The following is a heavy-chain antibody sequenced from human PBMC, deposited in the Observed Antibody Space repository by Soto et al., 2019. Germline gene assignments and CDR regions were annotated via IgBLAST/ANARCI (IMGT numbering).Heavy chain of an antibody. V-gene: IGHV4-59*01. CDR1: GSPISPYY. CDR2: VYYTGTT. D-gene: IGHD5-18*01. CDR3: ARDGYRYPGTFDF. Sequence: SETLSLTCAVSGSPISPYYWSWIRQAPGKGLEWIGYVYYTGTTNYNPSLKSRVTISIDRSKNQISLDLTSATAADTAVYYCARDGYRYPGTFDFWRPGTMVTVSS. J-gene: IGHJ3*01.